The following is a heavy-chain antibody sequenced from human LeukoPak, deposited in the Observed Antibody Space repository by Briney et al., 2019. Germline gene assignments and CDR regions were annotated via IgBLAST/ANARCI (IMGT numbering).Heavy chain of an antibody. J-gene: IGHJ6*03. CDR2: ISYDGSNK. CDR3: ARGVVPAARPYYYYYMDV. D-gene: IGHD2-2*01. V-gene: IGHV3-30*03. CDR1: GFTFSSYG. Sequence: PGGSLRLSCAASGFTFSSYGMHWVRQAPGKGLEWVAVISYDGSNKYYADSVKGRFTISRDNSKNTLYLQMNSLRAEDTAVYYCARGVVPAARPYYYYYMDVWGKGTTVTVSS.